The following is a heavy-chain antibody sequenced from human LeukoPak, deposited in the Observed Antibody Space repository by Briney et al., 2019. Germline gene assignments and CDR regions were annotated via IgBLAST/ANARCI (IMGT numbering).Heavy chain of an antibody. Sequence: PGGSLRLSCAASGFTFSSYAMHWVRQAPGKGLEWVAVISYDGSNKYYADSVKGRFTISRDNSKNTLYLQMNSLRAEDTAVYYCARDQDILTGYPAFDYWGQGTLVTVSS. CDR3: ARDQDILTGYPAFDY. D-gene: IGHD3-9*01. V-gene: IGHV3-30-3*01. CDR1: GFTFSSYA. J-gene: IGHJ4*02. CDR2: ISYDGSNK.